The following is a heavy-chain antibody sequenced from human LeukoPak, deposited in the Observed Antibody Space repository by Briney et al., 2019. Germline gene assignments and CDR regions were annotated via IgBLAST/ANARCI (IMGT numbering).Heavy chain of an antibody. CDR1: GGSISSYY. CDR2: IYYSGST. V-gene: IGHV4-59*01. Sequence: SETLSLTCTVSGGSISSYYWTWIRQPPGKGLEWIAYIYYSGSTNYNHCLKSRVTISVDKSKHHFSLKLRSVTAADTAVYYCARGEVALNWFDPWGQGTLVTVSS. J-gene: IGHJ5*02. D-gene: IGHD2-15*01. CDR3: ARGEVALNWFDP.